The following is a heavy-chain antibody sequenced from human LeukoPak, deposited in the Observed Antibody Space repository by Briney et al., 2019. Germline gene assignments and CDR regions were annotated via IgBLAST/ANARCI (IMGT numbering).Heavy chain of an antibody. CDR1: GYTFTSYA. V-gene: IGHV1-3*03. D-gene: IGHD6-6*01. J-gene: IGHJ6*03. CDR3: ARDYSSSANYYMDV. Sequence: GASVKVSCKASGYTFTSYAMHWVRQAPGQRLEWMGWINAGNGNTKYSQEFQGRVTITRDTSASTAYMELSSLRSVDMAVYYCARDYSSSANYYMDVWGKGTTVTVSS. CDR2: INAGNGNT.